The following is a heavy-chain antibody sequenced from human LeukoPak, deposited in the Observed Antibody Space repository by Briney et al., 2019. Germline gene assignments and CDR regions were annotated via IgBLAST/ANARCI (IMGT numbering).Heavy chain of an antibody. CDR2: VYYSGIT. J-gene: IGHJ3*02. V-gene: IGHV4-39*01. CDR3: ARHFRGYYYDAFHI. Sequence: SETLSLTCTVSGGSISRGTYYWGWIRQPPGKWLEWLGSVYYSGITHHNPSLKSRGTISVDTSKNQSSLKLTSVTAADTAVYYCARHFRGYYYDAFHIWGQGTMVTVSS. D-gene: IGHD3-10*01. CDR1: GGSISRGTYY.